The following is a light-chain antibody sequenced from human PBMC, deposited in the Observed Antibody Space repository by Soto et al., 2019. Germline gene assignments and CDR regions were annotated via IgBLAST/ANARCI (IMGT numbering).Light chain of an antibody. CDR2: EVS. V-gene: IGLV2-14*01. CDR3: ISYTSDDVRYV. CDR1: NSDVGFYNF. J-gene: IGLJ1*01. Sequence: QSVLTQPASVSGTPGQSITISCTGRNSDVGFYNFVSWYQHHPGRAPKLIVSEVSHRPSGTSNRFSGSKSGNTASLTISGLQSEDEAEYYCISYTSDDVRYVFGTGTQVTVL.